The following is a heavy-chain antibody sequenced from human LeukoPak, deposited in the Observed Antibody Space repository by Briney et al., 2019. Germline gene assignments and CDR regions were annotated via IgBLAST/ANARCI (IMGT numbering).Heavy chain of an antibody. CDR1: GDSVSSNSAA. J-gene: IGHJ3*02. CDR3: ARGTLGPDYYDSSGYYGYAFDI. V-gene: IGHV6-1*01. CDR2: TYYRSKWYN. Sequence: SQTLSLTCAISGDSVSSNSAAWNWIRQSPSRGLEWLGRTYYRSKWYNDYAVSVKSRITINPDTSKNQFSLQLNSVTPEDTAVYYCARGTLGPDYYDSSGYYGYAFDIWDQGTMVTVSS. D-gene: IGHD3-22*01.